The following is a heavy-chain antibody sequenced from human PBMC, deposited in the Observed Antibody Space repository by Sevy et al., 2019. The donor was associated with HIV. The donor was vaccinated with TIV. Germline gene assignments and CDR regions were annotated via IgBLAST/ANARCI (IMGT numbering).Heavy chain of an antibody. D-gene: IGHD6-13*01. Sequence: GESLKISCAASGFTFSSYAMSWVRQAPGKGLEWASAISGSGGSTYYADSVKGRFTISRDNSKNTLYLQMNSLRAEDTAVYYCAKGRYSSSWYGHWGQGTLVTVSS. CDR3: AKGRYSSSWYGH. CDR1: GFTFSSYA. V-gene: IGHV3-23*01. J-gene: IGHJ4*02. CDR2: ISGSGGST.